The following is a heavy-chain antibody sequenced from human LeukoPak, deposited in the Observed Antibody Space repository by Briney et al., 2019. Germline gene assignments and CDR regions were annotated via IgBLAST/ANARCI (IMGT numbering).Heavy chain of an antibody. D-gene: IGHD3-10*01. CDR2: INPNSGGT. J-gene: IGHJ5*02. CDR1: GYTFTGYY. Sequence: GASVKVSCKASGYTFTGYYMHWVRQAPGQGLEWMGWINPNSGGTNYAQKFQGRVTMTRDTSISTAYMELSRLRSDDTAVYYCARELMLRGVIHWFDPWGQGTLVTVSS. CDR3: ARELMLRGVIHWFDP. V-gene: IGHV1-2*02.